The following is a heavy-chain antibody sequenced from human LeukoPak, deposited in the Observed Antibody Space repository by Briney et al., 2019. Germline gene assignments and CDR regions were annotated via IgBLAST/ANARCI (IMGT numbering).Heavy chain of an antibody. CDR3: ARCSSGYWFDP. Sequence: SETLSLTCTDSGGSVTSYYWSWIRQPPGKGLEWIGYMYYTGSTSYNPSLQSRVTISVDTSKNQFSLRLRSLTAADTAVYYCARCSSGYWFDPWGQGTLVTVSS. D-gene: IGHD6-19*01. CDR2: MYYTGST. CDR1: GGSVTSYY. J-gene: IGHJ5*02. V-gene: IGHV4-59*02.